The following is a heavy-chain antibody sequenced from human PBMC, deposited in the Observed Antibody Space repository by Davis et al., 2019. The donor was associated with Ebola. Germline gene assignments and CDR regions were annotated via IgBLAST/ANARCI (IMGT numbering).Heavy chain of an antibody. Sequence: GGSLRLSCAASGFVFRNYVMSWVRQAPGKGLEWVSAISGSGGSTYYADSVKGRFTISRDNSKNTLYLQMNSLRAEDTAVYYCAKGIDLYFDYWGQGTLVTVSS. CDR1: GFVFRNYV. CDR2: ISGSGGST. CDR3: AKGIDLYFDY. D-gene: IGHD2-15*01. J-gene: IGHJ4*02. V-gene: IGHV3-23*01.